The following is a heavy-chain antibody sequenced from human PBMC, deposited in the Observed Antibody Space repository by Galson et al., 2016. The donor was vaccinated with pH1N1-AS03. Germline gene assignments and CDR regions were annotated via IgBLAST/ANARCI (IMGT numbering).Heavy chain of an antibody. CDR2: ISGNGFST. Sequence: SLRLSCAAAGFTFSSYAMYWVRQAPGKGLEYVSVISGNGFSTYYANSVKGRFTISRDNSKNTLYLQMGSLRTEDMAVYYCARGPVSYSNYWFPPPDYWGQGTLVTVPS. V-gene: IGHV3-64*01. J-gene: IGHJ4*02. CDR1: GFTFSSYA. CDR3: ARGPVSYSNYWFPPPDY. D-gene: IGHD6-13*01.